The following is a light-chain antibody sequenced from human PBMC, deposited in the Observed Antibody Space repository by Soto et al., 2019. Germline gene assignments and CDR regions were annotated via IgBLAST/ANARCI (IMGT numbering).Light chain of an antibody. Sequence: DIQMTQSPYSLSAAVGDRVTIACLASQNINTYLNWYQQKPGKAPKLLIFDAASLQSGVPSRFSGGGSRTDFTLTITSLQPEDFATYYFQQTSSAPFNFCTGTQVDI. J-gene: IGKJ3*01. CDR3: QQTSSAPFN. CDR1: QNINTY. V-gene: IGKV1-39*01. CDR2: DAA.